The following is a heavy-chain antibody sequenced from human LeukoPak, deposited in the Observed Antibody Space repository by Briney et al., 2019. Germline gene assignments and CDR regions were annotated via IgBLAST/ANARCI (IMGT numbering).Heavy chain of an antibody. Sequence: GGSLRLSCAAPGFTFSSSAMSWVRQVPGKGLEWVSGISASGGSTSYADSVRGRFTISRDNSKNTLYVQMNSLRDEDTAVYYCAKDIVVGTHAFDIWGQGTMVTVSS. CDR1: GFTFSSSA. J-gene: IGHJ3*02. CDR3: AKDIVVGTHAFDI. D-gene: IGHD2-15*01. CDR2: ISASGGST. V-gene: IGHV3-23*01.